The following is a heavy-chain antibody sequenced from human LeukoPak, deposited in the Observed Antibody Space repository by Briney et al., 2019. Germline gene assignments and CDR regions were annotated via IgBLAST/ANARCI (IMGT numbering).Heavy chain of an antibody. CDR2: IIPIFGTA. D-gene: IGHD6-13*01. CDR3: ARASPGTSYYYYYMDA. V-gene: IGHV1-69*05. CDR1: GGTFSSYA. Sequence: ASVKVSCKASGGTFSSYAISWVRQAPGQGLEWMGGIIPIFGTANYAQKFQGRVTITTDKSTSTAYMELSSLRSEDTAVYYCARASPGTSYYYYYMDAWGKGTTVTVSS. J-gene: IGHJ6*03.